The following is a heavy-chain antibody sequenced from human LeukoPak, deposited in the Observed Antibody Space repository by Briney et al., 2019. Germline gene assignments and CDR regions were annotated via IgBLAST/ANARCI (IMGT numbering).Heavy chain of an antibody. CDR3: AREVRVSGYSCGFGIYYFDY. CDR1: GGSFSGYY. J-gene: IGHJ4*02. V-gene: IGHV4-34*01. Sequence: SETLSLTCAVYGGSFSGYYWSWIRQPPGKGLEWIGEINHSGSTNYNPSLKSRVTIPVDTSKNQFSLKLSSVTAADTAVYYCAREVRVSGYSCGFGIYYFDYWGQGTLVTVSS. CDR2: INHSGST. D-gene: IGHD5-18*01.